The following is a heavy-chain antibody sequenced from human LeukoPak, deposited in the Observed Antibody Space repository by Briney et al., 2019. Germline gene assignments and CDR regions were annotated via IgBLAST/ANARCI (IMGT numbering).Heavy chain of an antibody. Sequence: ASVKVSCKASGYTFTGYYMRWVRQAPGQGLEWMGWINPNSGGTNYAQKFQGRVTMTRDTSISTAYMELSRLRSDDTAVYYCARSSRERNYYGMDVWGQGTTVTVSS. CDR3: ARSSRERNYYGMDV. CDR2: INPNSGGT. J-gene: IGHJ6*02. CDR1: GYTFTGYY. V-gene: IGHV1-2*02. D-gene: IGHD3-10*01.